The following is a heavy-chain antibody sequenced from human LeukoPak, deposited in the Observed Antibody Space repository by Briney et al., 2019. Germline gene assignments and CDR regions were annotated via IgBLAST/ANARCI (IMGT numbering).Heavy chain of an antibody. V-gene: IGHV4-59*01. CDR3: ARSTSGYYSKHYYFYMDV. CDR1: GSSISSYF. J-gene: IGHJ6*03. Sequence: PSETLSLTCSVSGSSISSYFRSWIRQPPGKGLEWIGFIYYSGTTNYNPSLKSRIAISLDTSKTQFSMRMRSVTAADAAVYYCARSTSGYYSKHYYFYMDVWGKGTTVTVSS. CDR2: IYYSGTT. D-gene: IGHD3-22*01.